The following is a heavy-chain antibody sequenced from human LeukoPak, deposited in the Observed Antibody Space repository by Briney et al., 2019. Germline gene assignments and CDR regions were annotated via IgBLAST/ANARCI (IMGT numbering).Heavy chain of an antibody. J-gene: IGHJ6*03. Sequence: ASVKVSCKVSGYTLTELSMHWVRQAPGKGLEWMGGLDPEDGETIYAQKFQGRVTMTEDRSTDTAYMELSSLRSEDTAVYYCATGMTRSYYYYYYMDVWGKGTTVTVSS. CDR1: GYTLTELS. CDR3: ATGMTRSYYYYYYMDV. V-gene: IGHV1-24*01. CDR2: LDPEDGET.